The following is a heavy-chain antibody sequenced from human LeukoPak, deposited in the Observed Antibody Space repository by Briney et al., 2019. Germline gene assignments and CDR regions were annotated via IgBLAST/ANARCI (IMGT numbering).Heavy chain of an antibody. V-gene: IGHV1-18*01. Sequence: ASVKVSCKASGYTFTRYGISWVRRAPGQGLEWMGWISAYTGNRNYAQKLQGRVTMTTDTSTSTVYMELRSLRSDDTAVYYCASLGGDYQYYYDSSGYYGPYYYMDVWGKGTTVTVSS. CDR3: ASLGGDYQYYYDSSGYYGPYYYMDV. CDR1: GYTFTRYG. D-gene: IGHD3-22*01. J-gene: IGHJ6*03. CDR2: ISAYTGNR.